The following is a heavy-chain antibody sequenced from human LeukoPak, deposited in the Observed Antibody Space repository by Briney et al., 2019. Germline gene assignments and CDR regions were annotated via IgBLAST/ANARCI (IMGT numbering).Heavy chain of an antibody. CDR2: IYYSGST. V-gene: IGHV4-59*08. Sequence: SETLSLTCTVSGGSISSYYWSWIRQPPGKGLEWIGYIYYSGSTNYNPSLKSRVTISVDTSKNQFSLKMSSVAAADTAVYYCARFIAAAGFDAFDIWGQGTMVTVSS. J-gene: IGHJ3*02. CDR1: GGSISSYY. CDR3: ARFIAAAGFDAFDI. D-gene: IGHD6-13*01.